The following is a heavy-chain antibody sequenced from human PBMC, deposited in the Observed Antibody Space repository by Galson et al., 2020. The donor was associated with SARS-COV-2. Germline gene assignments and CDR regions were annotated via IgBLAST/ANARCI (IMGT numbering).Heavy chain of an antibody. CDR2: IPYDGSNK. V-gene: IGHV3-30-3*01. J-gene: IGHJ4*02. CDR1: GFTFSSYA. Sequence: GGSLRLSCAASGFTFSSYAMHWVRQAPGKGLEWVAVIPYDGSNKYYADSVKGRFTISRDNSKNTLYLQMNSLRAEDTAVYYCARSGSGSYISRFDYWGQGTLVTVSS. D-gene: IGHD1-26*01. CDR3: ARSGSGSYISRFDY.